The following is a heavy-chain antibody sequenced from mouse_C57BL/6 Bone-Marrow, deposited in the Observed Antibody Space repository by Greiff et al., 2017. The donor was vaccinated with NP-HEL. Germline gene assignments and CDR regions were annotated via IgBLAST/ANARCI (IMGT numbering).Heavy chain of an antibody. V-gene: IGHV1-54*01. J-gene: IGHJ3*01. D-gene: IGHD3-1*01. CDR2: INPGSGGT. CDR1: GYAFTNYL. CDR3: ASRWAQGVVCAY. Sequence: QVQLQQSGAELVRPGTSVKVSCKASGYAFTNYLIEWVKQRPGQGLEWIGVINPGSGGTNYNEKFKGKATLTAANSSSTAYMQLSRLPSEASAVLIGASRWAQGVVCAYGGKGTLV.